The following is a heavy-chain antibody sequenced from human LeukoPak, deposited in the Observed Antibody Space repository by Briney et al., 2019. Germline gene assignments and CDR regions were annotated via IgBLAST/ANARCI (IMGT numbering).Heavy chain of an antibody. CDR3: ARGKDYYDTSGYPTFHY. Sequence: SETLSLTCTVSGDSISSSSYYWDWLRQPPGKGLEWIGSVYYTGSTDYNSSLKSRVTISVDTSKNQFSLRLSSVTAADTAVYYCARGKDYYDTSGYPTFHYWGQGTLVTVSS. CDR1: GDSISSSSYY. CDR2: VYYTGST. J-gene: IGHJ4*02. V-gene: IGHV4-39*07. D-gene: IGHD3-22*01.